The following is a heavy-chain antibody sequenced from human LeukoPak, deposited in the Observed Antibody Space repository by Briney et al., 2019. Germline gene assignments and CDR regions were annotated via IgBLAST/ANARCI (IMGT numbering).Heavy chain of an antibody. CDR2: ISSSGSTI. D-gene: IGHD6-6*01. J-gene: IGHJ6*03. Sequence: GRSLRLSCAASGFIFTNYALSWVRQAPGKGLEWVSYISSSGSTIYYADSVKGRFTISRDNAKNSLYLQMNSLRAEDTAVYYCARSVEYSSSRRYYYYMDVWGKGTTVTVSS. CDR1: GFIFTNYA. CDR3: ARSVEYSSSRRYYYYMDV. V-gene: IGHV3-11*04.